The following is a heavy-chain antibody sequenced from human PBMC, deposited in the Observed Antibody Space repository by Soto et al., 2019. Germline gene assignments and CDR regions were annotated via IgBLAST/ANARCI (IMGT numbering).Heavy chain of an antibody. CDR3: AKSGSSGWYGCFDP. CDR2: IYWNDDK. J-gene: IGHJ5*02. CDR1: GFSLRTSGVG. V-gene: IGHV2-5*01. D-gene: IGHD6-19*01. Sequence: SCPTLVNPTQTLTLTCIFSGFSLRTSGVGVGWIRQPPGKALEWLGFIYWNDDKRYSPSLKSRLTITKDTSKNQVVLTMTNMDPVDTATYYCAKSGSSGWYGCFDPWGQGTLVTVSS.